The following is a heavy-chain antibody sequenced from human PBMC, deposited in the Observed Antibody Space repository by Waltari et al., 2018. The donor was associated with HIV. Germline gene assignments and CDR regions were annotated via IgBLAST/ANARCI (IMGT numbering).Heavy chain of an antibody. Sequence: QVQLVQSGAEVKKPGSSVKVSCKAYGGTFRSYAISWVRQAPGQGLEWMGGIIPISGTTNYAQKFQGRVTITADESTSTANMELNSLKSEDTAVYYCARLGRSRFLEWIPFDPWGQGTLVTVSS. D-gene: IGHD3-3*01. V-gene: IGHV1-69*12. CDR3: ARLGRSRFLEWIPFDP. CDR2: IIPISGTT. J-gene: IGHJ5*02. CDR1: GGTFRSYA.